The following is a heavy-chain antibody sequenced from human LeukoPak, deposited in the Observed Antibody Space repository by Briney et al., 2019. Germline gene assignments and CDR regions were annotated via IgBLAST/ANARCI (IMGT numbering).Heavy chain of an antibody. V-gene: IGHV3-48*03. Sequence: GGSLRLSCAASGFTFSSFQVNWVRQAPGKGLEWISYITGSGSGIYYADSVKGRFTISRDNAKNLVHLQTNSLRVEDTAVYFCARISGSGWYFDYWGQRTVVTVSS. CDR3: ARISGSGWYFDY. CDR2: ITGSGSGI. J-gene: IGHJ4*02. D-gene: IGHD6-19*01. CDR1: GFTFSSFQ.